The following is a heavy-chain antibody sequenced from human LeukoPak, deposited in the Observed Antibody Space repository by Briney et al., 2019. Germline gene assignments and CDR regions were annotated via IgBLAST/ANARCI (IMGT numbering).Heavy chain of an antibody. CDR3: AKEGGPLEVVVAAKEGSNWFDP. CDR1: GGSISSGSYY. Sequence: SETLSLTCTVSGGSISSGSYYWSWIRQPAGKGLEWIGRIYTSGSTNYNPSLKSRVTISVDTSKNQFSLKLSSVTAADTAVYYCAKEGGPLEVVVAAKEGSNWFDPWGQGTLVTVSS. V-gene: IGHV4-61*02. D-gene: IGHD2-15*01. J-gene: IGHJ5*02. CDR2: IYTSGST.